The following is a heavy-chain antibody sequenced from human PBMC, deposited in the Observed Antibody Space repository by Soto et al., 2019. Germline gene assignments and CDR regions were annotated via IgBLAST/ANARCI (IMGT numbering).Heavy chain of an antibody. CDR3: ARDSLDGIAALPDYMDV. V-gene: IGHV1-18*01. CDR2: ISAYNGNT. CDR1: GYTFTSYG. D-gene: IGHD6-6*01. Sequence: ASVKVSCKASGYTFTSYGISWVRQAPGQGLEWMGWISAYNGNTNYAQKLQGRVTMTTDTSTSTAYMELRSLRSDDTAVYYCARDSLDGIAALPDYMDVWGKGTTVTVSS. J-gene: IGHJ6*03.